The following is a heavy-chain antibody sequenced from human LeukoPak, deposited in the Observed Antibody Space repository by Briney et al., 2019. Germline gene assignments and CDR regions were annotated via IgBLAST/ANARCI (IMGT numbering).Heavy chain of an antibody. CDR3: ARHVKLVWTNWFDP. J-gene: IGHJ5*02. CDR1: GGSISSGSYY. Sequence: SQTLSLTCTVSGGSISSGSYYWSWIRQPVGKGLEWIGRIYTSGSTNYNPSLKSRVTISVDTSKNQFSLKLSSVTAADTAVYYCARHVKLVWTNWFDPWGQGTLVTVSS. V-gene: IGHV4-61*02. D-gene: IGHD6-6*01. CDR2: IYTSGST.